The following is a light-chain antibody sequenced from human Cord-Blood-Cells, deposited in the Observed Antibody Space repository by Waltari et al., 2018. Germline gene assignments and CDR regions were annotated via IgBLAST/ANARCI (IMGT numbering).Light chain of an antibody. CDR2: YDS. CDR3: QVWDSSSDHPV. J-gene: IGLJ3*02. V-gene: IGLV3-21*04. CDR1: NIGSKS. Sequence: SYVLTQPPSVSVAPGKTARITCGGNNIGSKSVNWYQQKPGQAPVLVIYYDSDRPSGIPERFSGSNSGNTATLTISRGEAGDEADYYCQVWDSSSDHPVFGGGTKLTVL.